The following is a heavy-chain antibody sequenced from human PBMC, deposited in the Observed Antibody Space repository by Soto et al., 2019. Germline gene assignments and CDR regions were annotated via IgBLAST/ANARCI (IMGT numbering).Heavy chain of an antibody. CDR1: GGSISSYY. CDR3: AREGPIAVAGAKYFQH. J-gene: IGHJ1*01. D-gene: IGHD6-19*01. V-gene: IGHV4-59*08. CDR2: IYYSGST. Sequence: PSETLSLTCTVSGGSISSYYWSWIRQPPGKGLEWIGYIYYSGSTNYNPSLKSRVTISVDTSKNQFSLKLSSVTAADTAVYYCAREGPIAVAGAKYFQHWGQGTLVTVSS.